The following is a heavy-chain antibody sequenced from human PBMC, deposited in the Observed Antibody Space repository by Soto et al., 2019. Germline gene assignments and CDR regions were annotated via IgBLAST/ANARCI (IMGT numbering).Heavy chain of an antibody. CDR2: VRHTGST. V-gene: IGHV4-4*02. D-gene: IGHD2-15*01. CDR3: TRRPYRSTSGGIDY. CDR1: GASIASDHW. Sequence: ETLSLTCAVSGASIASDHWWTWIRQPPGKGLEWIAEVRHTGSTEYSPSLRSRVTISVDKSKNQISLKVSSVTAADTAVYYCTRRPYRSTSGGIDYWGQGTLVTVSS. J-gene: IGHJ4*02.